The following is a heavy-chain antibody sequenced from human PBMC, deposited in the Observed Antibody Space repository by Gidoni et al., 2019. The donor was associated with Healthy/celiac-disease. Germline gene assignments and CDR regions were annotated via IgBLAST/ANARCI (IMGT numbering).Heavy chain of an antibody. Sequence: QVQLQQWGAGLLKPSETLSLTCAVYGGSFSGYYWNWIRQPPGKGLEWIGEINHSGSTNYNPSLKSRVTISVDTSKNQFSLKLSSVTAADTAVYYCARLRYSYGRGPDYWGQGTLVTVSS. CDR2: INHSGST. CDR3: ARLRYSYGRGPDY. D-gene: IGHD5-18*01. CDR1: GGSFSGYY. V-gene: IGHV4-34*01. J-gene: IGHJ4*02.